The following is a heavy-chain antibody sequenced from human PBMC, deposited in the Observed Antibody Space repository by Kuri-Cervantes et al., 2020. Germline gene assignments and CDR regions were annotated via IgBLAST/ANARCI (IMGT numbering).Heavy chain of an antibody. CDR2: LSHRGSI. D-gene: IGHD3-10*01. CDR3: MRTEIIFGELRET. Sequence: GSLRLSCAVYGGSFSDYYWNWVRQPPGKGLEWIGELSHRGSIKYNPSLRSRITMSEDTSKTQLSLRLTSLTAADTAMYYCMRTEIIFGELRETWGQGTLVTVSS. CDR1: GGSFSDYY. V-gene: IGHV4-34*01. J-gene: IGHJ5*02.